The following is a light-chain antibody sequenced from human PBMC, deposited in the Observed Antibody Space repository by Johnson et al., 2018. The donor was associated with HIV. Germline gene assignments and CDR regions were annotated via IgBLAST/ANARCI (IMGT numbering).Light chain of an antibody. V-gene: IGLV1-51*01. J-gene: IGLJ1*01. CDR1: SSNIWNNY. Sequence: QSVLTQPPSVSAAPGQKVPISFSGSSSNIWNNYVSWYQQVPRTAPKPLIYDNNKRPSGIPGRFSGSQSGTAAPLGLPGLQTGDEADYYCGTWDTSLSAGVFGTGTKVTVL. CDR2: DNN. CDR3: GTWDTSLSAGV.